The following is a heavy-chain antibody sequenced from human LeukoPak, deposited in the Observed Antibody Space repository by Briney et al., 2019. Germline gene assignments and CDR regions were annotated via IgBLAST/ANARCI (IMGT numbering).Heavy chain of an antibody. D-gene: IGHD3-10*01. Sequence: ASVKVSCKASGYTFTGYYMHWVRQAPGQGLEWMGWINPNSGGTNYAQKFQGRVTMTRDTSISTAYMELSRLRSDNTAVYYCARVRWGDDNRGTDYWGQGTLVTVSS. V-gene: IGHV1-2*02. CDR1: GYTFTGYY. CDR2: INPNSGGT. CDR3: ARVRWGDDNRGTDY. J-gene: IGHJ4*02.